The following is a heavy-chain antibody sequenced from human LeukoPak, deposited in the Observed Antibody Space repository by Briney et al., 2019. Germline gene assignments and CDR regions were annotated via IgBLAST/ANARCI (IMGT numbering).Heavy chain of an antibody. CDR3: AKDRPIDIVLPTIVYSYYYMDV. CDR2: IHFDGSNK. V-gene: IGHV3-30*02. Sequence: PGGSLRLSCAASGFTFSHYGMHWVRQAPGKGLEWVAFIHFDGSNKFYEDSVKGRFTISRDNSENTLYLQVNPLRAEDTAVYYCAKDRPIDIVLPTIVYSYYYMDVWGKGTTVTVSS. D-gene: IGHD2-15*01. J-gene: IGHJ6*03. CDR1: GFTFSHYG.